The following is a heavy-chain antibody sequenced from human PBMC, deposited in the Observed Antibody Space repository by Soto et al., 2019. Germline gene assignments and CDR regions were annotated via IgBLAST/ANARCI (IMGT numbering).Heavy chain of an antibody. J-gene: IGHJ4*02. D-gene: IGHD3-16*01. Sequence: PGGSLRLSCAVSGFTFDDNAMHWVRQAPEKGLEWVSGINWKSDIGYADSVKGRFTISRDNAENSLYLQMNSLGAEDTALYYCAISQDRGGRTTSIYWGQGTQVTVSS. CDR3: AISQDRGGRTTSIY. CDR2: INWKSDI. CDR1: GFTFDDNA. V-gene: IGHV3-9*01.